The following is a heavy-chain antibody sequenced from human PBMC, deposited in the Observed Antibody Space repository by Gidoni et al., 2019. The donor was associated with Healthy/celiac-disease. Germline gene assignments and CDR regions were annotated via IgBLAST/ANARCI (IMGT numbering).Heavy chain of an antibody. D-gene: IGHD3-16*02. CDR2: INHRGST. V-gene: IGHV4-34*01. Sequence: QVQLQQWGAGLLKPSATLSLTCAVYGGSLRGYYWIWIRQPPGKGLEVIGEINHRGSTNYNPSLKSRVTISVDTSKNQFSLKLSSVTAADTAVYYCARGGGYYDYIWGSYRAEYFQHWGQGTLVTVSS. J-gene: IGHJ1*01. CDR1: GGSLRGYY. CDR3: ARGGGYYDYIWGSYRAEYFQH.